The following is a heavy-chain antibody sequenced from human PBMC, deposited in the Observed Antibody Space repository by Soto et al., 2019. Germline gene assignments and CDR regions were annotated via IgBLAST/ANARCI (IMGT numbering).Heavy chain of an antibody. J-gene: IGHJ6*02. CDR1: GFTVSSNY. CDR3: ARKVDPRAMDV. V-gene: IGHV3-53*01. Sequence: VQLVESGGGLIQPGGSLRLSCAASGFTVSSNYMSWVRQAPGKGLEWVSAIYSGYNTYYGDSVKGRFTISRDNSKNTLYLQMNSLRAEDTAVYYCARKVDPRAMDVWGQGTTVTVSS. D-gene: IGHD5-12*01. CDR2: IYSGYNT.